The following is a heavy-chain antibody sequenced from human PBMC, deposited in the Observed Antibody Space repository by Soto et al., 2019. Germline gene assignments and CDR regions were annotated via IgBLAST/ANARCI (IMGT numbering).Heavy chain of an antibody. Sequence: GGSLRLSCAASGFTFSDYYMSWIRQAPGKGLEWVSYISSSGSTIYYADSVKGRFTISRDNAKNSLYLQMNSLRAEDTAVYYCARVFGPTLSNYYYYYYMDVWGKGTTVTVSS. D-gene: IGHD3-3*01. V-gene: IGHV3-11*01. CDR2: ISSSGSTI. CDR1: GFTFSDYY. J-gene: IGHJ6*03. CDR3: ARVFGPTLSNYYYYYYMDV.